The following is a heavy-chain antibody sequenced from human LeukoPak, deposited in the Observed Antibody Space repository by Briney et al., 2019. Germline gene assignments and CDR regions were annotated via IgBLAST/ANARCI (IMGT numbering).Heavy chain of an antibody. J-gene: IGHJ4*02. CDR2: ISGSGGST. V-gene: IGHV3-23*01. D-gene: IGHD5-18*01. CDR3: AKATRGYSYVGYFDY. Sequence: GGSLRLSCAASGFTFSSYGMSWVRQAPGKGLEWVSAISGSGGSTYYADSVKGRFTISRDNSKNTLYLQMNSLRAEDTAVYYCAKATRGYSYVGYFDYWGQGTLVTVSS. CDR1: GFTFSSYG.